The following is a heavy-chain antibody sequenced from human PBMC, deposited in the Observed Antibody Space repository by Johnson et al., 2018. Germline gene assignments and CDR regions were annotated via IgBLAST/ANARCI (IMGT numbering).Heavy chain of an antibody. Sequence: VQLVESGGGLVKPGGSLRLSCAASGFIFSSYSMNWVRQAPGQGLEWVSSISTGSSYIYDADSVKGRFTISRDKAKNSLYLQITSLRAEATAVYYCARQDGDYPLHYYYYYMDVWGTGTAVTVSS. CDR3: ARQDGDYPLHYYYYYMDV. D-gene: IGHD4-17*01. CDR1: GFIFSSYS. CDR2: ISTGSSYI. J-gene: IGHJ6*03. V-gene: IGHV3-21*01.